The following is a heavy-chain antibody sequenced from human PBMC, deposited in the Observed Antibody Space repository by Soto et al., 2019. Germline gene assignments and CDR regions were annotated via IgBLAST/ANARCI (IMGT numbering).Heavy chain of an antibody. CDR2: INAGNGNT. CDR3: ARGRRGYCSGGSCYSVYYFDY. J-gene: IGHJ4*02. Sequence: GASVKVSCKASGYTFTSYAMHWVRQAPGQRLEWMGWINAGNGNTKYSQKFQGRVTITADESTSTAYMELSSLRSEDTAVYYCARGRRGYCSGGSCYSVYYFDYWGQGTLVTVSS. V-gene: IGHV1-3*01. CDR1: GYTFTSYA. D-gene: IGHD2-15*01.